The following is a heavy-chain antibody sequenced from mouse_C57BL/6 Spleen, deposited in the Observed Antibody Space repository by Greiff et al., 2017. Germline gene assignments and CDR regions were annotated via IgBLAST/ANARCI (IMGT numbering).Heavy chain of an antibody. CDR2: IYPGDGDT. Sequence: QVQLKESGPELVKPGASVKISCKASGYAFSSSWMNWVKQRPGKGLEWIGRIYPGDGDTNYNGKFKGKATLTADKSSSTAYMQLSSLTSEDSAVYFCAKGGRGNYEDYFDYWGQGTTLTVSS. CDR1: GYAFSSSW. CDR3: AKGGRGNYEDYFDY. V-gene: IGHV1-82*01. D-gene: IGHD2-1*01. J-gene: IGHJ2*01.